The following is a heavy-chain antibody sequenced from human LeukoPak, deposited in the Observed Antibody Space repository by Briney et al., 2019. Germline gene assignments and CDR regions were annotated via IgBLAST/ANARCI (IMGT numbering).Heavy chain of an antibody. CDR2: IWYDGSNK. D-gene: IGHD6-13*01. CDR1: GITFSSYG. CDR3: ARAAAVLRDYYGMDV. J-gene: IGHJ6*02. Sequence: GGSLRLSCAASGITFSSYGMHWVRQAPGKGLEWVAVIWYDGSNKYYADSVKGRFTISRDNSKNTLYLQMNSLRAEDTAVYYCARAAAVLRDYYGMDVWGQGTTVTVSS. V-gene: IGHV3-33*01.